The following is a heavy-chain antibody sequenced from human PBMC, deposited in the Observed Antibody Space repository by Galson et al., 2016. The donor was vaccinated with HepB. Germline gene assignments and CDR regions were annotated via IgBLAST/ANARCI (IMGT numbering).Heavy chain of an antibody. CDR1: GFTFKNFG. Sequence: SLRLSCAASGFTFKNFGMTGVRQAPGKGLEWVSTICGSCGDIDYADSVQGRFTISRDNSKNTLSLQMNSLRAENTATYYCAIDPSHWIENPFALWGQGTLVTVSS. J-gene: IGHJ4*02. D-gene: IGHD2-2*03. CDR3: AIDPSHWIENPFAL. CDR2: ICGSCGDI. V-gene: IGHV3-23*01.